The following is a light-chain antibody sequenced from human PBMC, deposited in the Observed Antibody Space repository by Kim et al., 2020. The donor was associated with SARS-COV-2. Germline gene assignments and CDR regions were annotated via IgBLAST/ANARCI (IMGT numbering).Light chain of an antibody. Sequence: TFPWTGSGSNIEAGDDVYGCQQLPGTGPNPLIYGNSDRTSGVPVRFSGSKSGTSASLAMTGLQAEDEAEYYCQCYDNSLSCSRVFGGGTKVTVL. CDR3: QCYDNSLSCSRV. J-gene: IGLJ3*02. V-gene: IGLV1-40*01. CDR1: GSNIEAGDD. CDR2: GNS.